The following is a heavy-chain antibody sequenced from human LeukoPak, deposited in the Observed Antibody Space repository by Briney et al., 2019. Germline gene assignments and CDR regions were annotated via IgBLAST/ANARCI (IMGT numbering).Heavy chain of an antibody. J-gene: IGHJ6*02. CDR2: TSGGGGST. CDR1: GFTFSSYA. V-gene: IGHV3-23*01. D-gene: IGHD2-2*01. Sequence: GGSLRLSCAASGFTFSSYAMSWVRQAPGKGLEWVLGTSGGGGSTYYADSVKGRFTISRDNSKNTLYLQMNSLRAEDTAVYYCAKPHCSSTSCPFGFYYGMDVWGQGTTVTVSS. CDR3: AKPHCSSTSCPFGFYYGMDV.